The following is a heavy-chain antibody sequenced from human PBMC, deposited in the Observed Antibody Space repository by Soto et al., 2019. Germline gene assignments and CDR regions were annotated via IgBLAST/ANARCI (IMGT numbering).Heavy chain of an antibody. J-gene: IGHJ4*02. Sequence: QVQLVQSGAEVKKPGDSVKVTCKASGYTFTSYGISWVRQAPGQGLEWMGWISAYNGNTNYAQKLQGRVTMTTDTSTSTAYMELRSLRSDDTAVYYCARDLALFIAAAGPQGDYWGQGTLVTVSS. D-gene: IGHD6-13*01. CDR2: ISAYNGNT. CDR3: ARDLALFIAAAGPQGDY. CDR1: GYTFTSYG. V-gene: IGHV1-18*01.